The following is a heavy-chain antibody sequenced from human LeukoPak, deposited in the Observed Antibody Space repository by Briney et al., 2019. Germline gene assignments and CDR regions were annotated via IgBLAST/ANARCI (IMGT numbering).Heavy chain of an antibody. CDR3: ARGQGIAAAPSLFDY. D-gene: IGHD6-13*01. J-gene: IGHJ4*02. CDR1: GASISPYY. Sequence: PSETLSLTCTVSGASISPYYWSWIRQPAGKGLEWIGRIYTSGSTNYNPSLKSRVTMSVDTSKNQFSLKLSSVTAADTAVYYCARGQGIAAAPSLFDYWGQGTLVTVSS. V-gene: IGHV4-4*07. CDR2: IYTSGST.